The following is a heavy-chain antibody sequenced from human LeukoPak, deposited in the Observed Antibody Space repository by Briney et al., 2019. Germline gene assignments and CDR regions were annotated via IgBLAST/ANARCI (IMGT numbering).Heavy chain of an antibody. J-gene: IGHJ4*02. Sequence: GGSLRLSCAASGFTVSSNFMSWVRQAPGKGLEWVTVIYSDGTTYFADSVKGRFTISRDNSKNTLYLHMNSLRVEDTAVCYCARDYPSFDYWGQGTLVTVSS. CDR1: GFTVSSNF. CDR3: ARDYPSFDY. V-gene: IGHV3-53*01. CDR2: IYSDGTT.